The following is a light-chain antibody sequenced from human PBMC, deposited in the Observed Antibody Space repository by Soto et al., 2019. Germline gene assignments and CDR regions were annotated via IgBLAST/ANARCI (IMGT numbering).Light chain of an antibody. CDR2: AAS. CDR3: QRYHSARLT. J-gene: IGKJ3*01. CDR1: QDIRNY. Sequence: DIQMTQSPSSLSASVGDRVTMTCRASQDIRNYVAWYQQKPGEVPKLLIYAASTLQSGVPARFSGGGFGTYFTLTIASLRPEEVATYYCQRYHSARLTFGPGTKVDLK. V-gene: IGKV1-27*01.